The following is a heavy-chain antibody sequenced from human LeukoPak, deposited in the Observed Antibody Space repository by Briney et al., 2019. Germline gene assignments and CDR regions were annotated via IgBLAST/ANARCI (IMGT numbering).Heavy chain of an antibody. D-gene: IGHD6-19*01. J-gene: IGHJ4*02. CDR3: VRRDTGWNFFDY. V-gene: IGHV4-59*08. Sequence: SETLSLTCAVSGGSINSHYWGWIRQPPGKGLQWIGDIYYTGKINYNPSLKSRVTITLETTKDHLSLNLTYVLAADTAIYYCVRRDTGWNFFDYWGQGILVTVSS. CDR1: GGSINSHY. CDR2: IYYTGKI.